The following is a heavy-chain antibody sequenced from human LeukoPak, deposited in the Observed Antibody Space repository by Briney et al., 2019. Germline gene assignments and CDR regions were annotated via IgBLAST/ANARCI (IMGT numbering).Heavy chain of an antibody. CDR2: IYYSGST. J-gene: IGHJ6*02. CDR3: ARHDLVRGYGMDV. CDR1: GGSISSYY. Sequence: SETLSLTCTVSGGSISSYYWSWIRQPPGKGLEWIEYIYYSGSTNYNPSLKSRVTISVDTSKNQFSLKLSSVTAADTAVYYCARHDLVRGYGMDVWGQGTTVTVSS. D-gene: IGHD3-10*01. V-gene: IGHV4-59*01.